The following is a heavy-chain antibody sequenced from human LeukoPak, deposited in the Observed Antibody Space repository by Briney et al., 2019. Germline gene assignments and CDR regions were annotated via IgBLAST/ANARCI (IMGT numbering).Heavy chain of an antibody. D-gene: IGHD6-25*01. J-gene: IGHJ5*02. Sequence: SETLSLTCTVSGGSISNYYWSWTRQPPGKGLEWIGYIRYPGRTNYNPSLKSRVTISVDTSKKQFSLTLSSVTAADTAFYYCVRSAATEGPNWFDPWGPGTLVTVSS. V-gene: IGHV4-59*01. CDR1: GGSISNYY. CDR3: VRSAATEGPNWFDP. CDR2: IRYPGRT.